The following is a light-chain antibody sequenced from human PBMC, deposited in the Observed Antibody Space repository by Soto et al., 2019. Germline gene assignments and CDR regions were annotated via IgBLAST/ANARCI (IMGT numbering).Light chain of an antibody. V-gene: IGKV3-15*01. Sequence: EIVMTQSPATLSLSPGERATLSCRASQSVNSNLAWYQQKAGQAPRLLIYGTSTRATGIPARFSGSGSGTDFTLTISSLQFEDFAVYYCQQYNNSPRTFGQGTKVEIK. J-gene: IGKJ1*01. CDR3: QQYNNSPRT. CDR2: GTS. CDR1: QSVNSN.